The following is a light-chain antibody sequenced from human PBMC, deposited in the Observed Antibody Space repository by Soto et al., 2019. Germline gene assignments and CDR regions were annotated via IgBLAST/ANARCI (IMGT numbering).Light chain of an antibody. CDR3: QSGT. CDR1: QGISSY. J-gene: IGKJ3*01. V-gene: IGKV1-27*01. CDR2: AAS. Sequence: DIQMTQSPSSLSASVGDRVTITCRASQGISSYLAWYQQKPGKVPKLLIYAASTLQSGVPSRFSGSGSGTDFTLTISSLQPEDVATYYCQSGTFGPGTKVDIK.